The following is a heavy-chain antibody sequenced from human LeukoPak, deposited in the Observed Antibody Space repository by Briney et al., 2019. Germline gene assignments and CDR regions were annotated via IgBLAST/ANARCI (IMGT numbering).Heavy chain of an antibody. CDR3: AGGGSSAHFDY. Sequence: PSETLSLTCTVSGGSISSYYWSWIRQPPGKGLEWIGYIYYSGSTNYNPSLKSRVTISVDTSKNQFSLKLSSVTAADTAVYYCAGGGSSAHFDYWGQGTLVTVSS. D-gene: IGHD6-6*01. CDR1: GGSISSYY. CDR2: IYYSGST. J-gene: IGHJ4*02. V-gene: IGHV4-59*08.